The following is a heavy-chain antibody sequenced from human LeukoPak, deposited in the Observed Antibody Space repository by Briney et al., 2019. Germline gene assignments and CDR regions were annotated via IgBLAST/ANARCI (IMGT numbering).Heavy chain of an antibody. Sequence: GGSLRLSCAASGFTFRSYSMNWVRQAPGKGLEGVSSISSSSSYIYYSDSVKGRFTISRDKAKNSLYLQMNRLRAEDTAVYYCARGALPRSYCGGDCYSGFEYFQHWGQGTLVTVSS. V-gene: IGHV3-21*01. CDR3: ARGALPRSYCGGDCYSGFEYFQH. CDR2: ISSSSSYI. J-gene: IGHJ1*01. D-gene: IGHD2-21*01. CDR1: GFTFRSYS.